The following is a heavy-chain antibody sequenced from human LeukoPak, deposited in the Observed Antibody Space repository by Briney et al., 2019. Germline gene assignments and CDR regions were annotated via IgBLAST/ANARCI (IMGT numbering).Heavy chain of an antibody. V-gene: IGHV3-7*01. CDR1: GFTFSSYW. CDR2: IKQDGSEK. Sequence: GVLRLSCAASGFTFSSYWMSWVRQAPGKGLEWVANIKQDGSEKYYVDSVKGRFTISRDNAKNSLYLQMNNLRAEGTAVYYCARDVDYFRFDYWGQGTLVTVSS. D-gene: IGHD3-10*01. CDR3: ARDVDYFRFDY. J-gene: IGHJ4*02.